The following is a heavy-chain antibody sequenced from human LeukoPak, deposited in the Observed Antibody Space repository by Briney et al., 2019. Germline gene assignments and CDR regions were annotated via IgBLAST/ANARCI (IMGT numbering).Heavy chain of an antibody. CDR1: GFTFSDYY. CDR2: ISSSGSTI. D-gene: IGHD3-22*01. V-gene: IGHV3-11*01. Sequence: PGKSLRLSCAASGFTFSDYYMSWIRQAPGKGLEWVSYISSSGSTIYYADSVKGRFTISRDNAKNSLYLQMNSLRAEDTAVYYCARDYYDSSGYYYGYYYYGMDVWGQGTTVTVSS. CDR3: ARDYYDSSGYYYGYYYYGMDV. J-gene: IGHJ6*02.